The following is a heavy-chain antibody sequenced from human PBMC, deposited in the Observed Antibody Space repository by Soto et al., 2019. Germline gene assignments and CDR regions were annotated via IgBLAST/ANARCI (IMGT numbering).Heavy chain of an antibody. V-gene: IGHV1-18*01. CDR3: ARGDYYGSGSYYLGPFDP. Sequence: GASVKVSCKASGYTFTSYGISWVRQAPGQGLEWMGWISAYNGNTNYAQKLQGRVTMTTDTSTSTAYMELRSLRSDDTAVYYCARGDYYGSGSYYLGPFDPWGQGTLVTVSS. CDR1: GYTFTSYG. J-gene: IGHJ5*02. CDR2: ISAYNGNT. D-gene: IGHD3-10*01.